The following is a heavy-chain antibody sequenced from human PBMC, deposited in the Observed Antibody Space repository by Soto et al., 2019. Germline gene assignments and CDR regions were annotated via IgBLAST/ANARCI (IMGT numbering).Heavy chain of an antibody. J-gene: IGHJ2*01. CDR2: IYYSGST. CDR3: ARGPTEFFSDYARGDWYFDL. V-gene: IGHV4-31*03. CDR1: GGSISSGGYY. D-gene: IGHD5-12*01. Sequence: QVQLQESGPGLVKPSQTLSLTCTVSGGSISSGGYYWSWIRQHPGKGLEWIGYIYYSGSTYYNPSLKSRVTISVDTSKNQFSLKLSSVIAADTAVYYCARGPTEFFSDYARGDWYFDLWGRGTLVTVSS.